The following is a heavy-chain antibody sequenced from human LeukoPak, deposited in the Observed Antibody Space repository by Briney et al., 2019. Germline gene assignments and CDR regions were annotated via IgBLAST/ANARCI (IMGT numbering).Heavy chain of an antibody. Sequence: SETLSLTCTVSGTSIITSYWSWIRQFPGKGLEWIGFVDSSGHTDSNPSLGGRVTISIDTSKNQLFLRLTSFTAADTAADYCGRTDSNPSLSGRVTISIDTSKNQFFLRLTSVTAADTAVYYCAKGFYDSRLNSNPFDFWGRGTLVTVSS. CDR1: GTSIITSY. CDR3: GRTDSNPSLSGRVTISIDTSKNQFFLRLTSVTAADTAVYYCAKGFYDSRLNSNPFDF. J-gene: IGHJ4*02. CDR2: VDSSGHT. V-gene: IGHV4-4*09. D-gene: IGHD3-10*01.